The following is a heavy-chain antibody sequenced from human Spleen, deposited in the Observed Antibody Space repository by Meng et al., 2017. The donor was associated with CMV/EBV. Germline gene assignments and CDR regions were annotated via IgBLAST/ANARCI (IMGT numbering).Heavy chain of an antibody. Sequence: GGSLRLSCAASGFTVSSNYMSWVRQAPGKGLEWVSVIYSGGSTYYADSVKGRFTISRDNSKNTLYLQMNSLRAEDTAVYYCGGDHDSIAAAGAKDEYWGQGTLVTVSS. J-gene: IGHJ4*02. CDR2: IYSGGST. V-gene: IGHV3-53*01. CDR1: GFTVSSNY. CDR3: GGDHDSIAAAGAKDEY. D-gene: IGHD6-13*01.